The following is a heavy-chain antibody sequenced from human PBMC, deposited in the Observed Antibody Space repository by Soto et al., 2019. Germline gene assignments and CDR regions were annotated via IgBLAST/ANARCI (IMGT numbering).Heavy chain of an antibody. D-gene: IGHD3-9*01. CDR3: ARLPVGYDILTGYPLLNWFDP. V-gene: IGHV5-10-1*01. CDR1: GYSFTSYW. Sequence: GESLKISCKGSGYSFTSYWISWVRQMPGKGLEWMGRIDPSDSYTNYSPSFQGHVTISADKSISTAYLQWSSLKASDTAMYYCARLPVGYDILTGYPLLNWFDPWGQGTLVTVSS. CDR2: IDPSDSYT. J-gene: IGHJ5*02.